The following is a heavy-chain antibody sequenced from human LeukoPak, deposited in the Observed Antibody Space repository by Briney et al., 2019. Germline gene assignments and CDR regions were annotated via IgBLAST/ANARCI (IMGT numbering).Heavy chain of an antibody. Sequence: SETLSLTCTVSGGSISSYYWSWIRQPPGKGLEWIGYIYYSGTTNYNPSLKSRVTISVDTSKNQFSLKLSSVTAADTAVYYCARGGPLAEYYWGQGTLVTVSS. CDR3: ARGGPLAEYY. CDR2: IYYSGTT. D-gene: IGHD3-10*01. V-gene: IGHV4-59*12. CDR1: GGSISSYY. J-gene: IGHJ4*02.